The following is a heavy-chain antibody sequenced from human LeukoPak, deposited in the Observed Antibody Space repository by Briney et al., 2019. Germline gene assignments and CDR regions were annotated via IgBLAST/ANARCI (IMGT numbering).Heavy chain of an antibody. CDR2: INPNSGDT. Sequence: ASVKVSCMASGYTFTAYYIHWVRQAPGQGLEWMAFINPNSGDTYSAPQFQGRVTMTRDTSISTASMELSWLSSDDTAVYYCATGVATAFTYWGQGTLVTVSS. D-gene: IGHD5-18*01. J-gene: IGHJ4*02. V-gene: IGHV1-2*02. CDR3: ATGVATAFTY. CDR1: GYTFTAYY.